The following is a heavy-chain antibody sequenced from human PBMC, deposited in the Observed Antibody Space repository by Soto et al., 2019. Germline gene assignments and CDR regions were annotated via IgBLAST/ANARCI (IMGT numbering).Heavy chain of an antibody. CDR2: IYYSGST. CDR3: ARDQGYYDILTGYPGDPDAFDI. Sequence: SETLSLTCTVSGGSISSGDYYWSWIRQPPGKGLEWIGYIYYSGSTYYNPSLKSRVTISVDTSKNQFSLKLSSVTAADTAVYYCARDQGYYDILTGYPGDPDAFDIWGQGTMVTVSS. CDR1: GGSISSGDYY. D-gene: IGHD3-9*01. V-gene: IGHV4-30-4*01. J-gene: IGHJ3*02.